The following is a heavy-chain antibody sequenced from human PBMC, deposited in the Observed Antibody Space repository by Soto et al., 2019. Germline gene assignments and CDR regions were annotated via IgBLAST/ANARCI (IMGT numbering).Heavy chain of an antibody. CDR1: GGTFIRYV. J-gene: IGHJ6*02. Sequence: SVKVSCKASGGTFIRYVFSWVRQAPGQGLAWMGGIIPVFGTANYAQKFQGRVTITADESTSTAYMELSSLRSEDTAVYYCARALGYSSGGSCSDYYYGMDVWGQGTAVT. CDR2: IIPVFGTA. D-gene: IGHD2-15*01. CDR3: ARALGYSSGGSCSDYYYGMDV. V-gene: IGHV1-69*13.